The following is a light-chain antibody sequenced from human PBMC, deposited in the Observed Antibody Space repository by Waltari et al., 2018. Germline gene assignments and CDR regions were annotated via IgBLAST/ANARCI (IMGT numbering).Light chain of an antibody. CDR3: QHYVSLPAT. J-gene: IGKJ1*01. CDR1: QSISKY. V-gene: IGKV3-20*01. Sequence: SCRASQSISKYLAWYQQTPGQAPRLLIYHASSRSTGIPDRFSGSWFGTDFSLTISRLEPEDFAVYYCQHYVSLPATFGQGTKLEIK. CDR2: HAS.